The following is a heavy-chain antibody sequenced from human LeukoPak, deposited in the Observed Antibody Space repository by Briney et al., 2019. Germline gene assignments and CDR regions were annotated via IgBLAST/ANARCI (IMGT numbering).Heavy chain of an antibody. CDR3: ARDRAYYDSSGYSDN. CDR1: GHTFTSYY. Sequence: ASVKVSCKASGHTFTSYYMHWVRQAPGQGLEWMGIINPSGGSTSYAQKFQGRVTMTRDTSTSTVYMELSSLRSEETAVYYCARDRAYYDSSGYSDNWGQGTLVTVSS. D-gene: IGHD3-22*01. CDR2: INPSGGST. J-gene: IGHJ4*02. V-gene: IGHV1-46*03.